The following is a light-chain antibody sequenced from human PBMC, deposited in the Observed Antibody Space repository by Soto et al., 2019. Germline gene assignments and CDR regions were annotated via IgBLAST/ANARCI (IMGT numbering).Light chain of an antibody. CDR1: QSISIF. CDR2: AAS. V-gene: IGKV1-39*01. CDR3: QQSYSPFRT. Sequence: DIQMTQSPSSLSASVGDRVTITCRASQSISIFLNWYQQKPGKAPKLLIYAASTLQSGVPSRFSGRGSGTDFTLTISSLQPEDFATYYCQQSYSPFRTFGQGTKLEIK. J-gene: IGKJ2*01.